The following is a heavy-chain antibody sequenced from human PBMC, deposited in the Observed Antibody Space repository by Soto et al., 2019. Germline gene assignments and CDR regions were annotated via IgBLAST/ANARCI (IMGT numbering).Heavy chain of an antibody. J-gene: IGHJ4*02. CDR3: ARDRLEAVAGTFDY. D-gene: IGHD6-19*01. CDR2: IIPIFGTA. CDR1: GGTFSSYA. Sequence: SVKVSCKASGGTFSSYAISWVRQAPGQGLEWMGGIIPIFGTANYAQKFQGRVTITADESTSTAYMELSSLRSEDTAVYYCARDRLEAVAGTFDYWGQGTLVTVSS. V-gene: IGHV1-69*13.